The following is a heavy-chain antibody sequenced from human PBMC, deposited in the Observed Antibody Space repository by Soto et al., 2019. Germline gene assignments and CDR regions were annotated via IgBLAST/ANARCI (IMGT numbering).Heavy chain of an antibody. Sequence: QVQLVQSGAEVKKPGASVKVSCKASGYTFTSYDINWVRQATGQGLEWMGWMNPNSGNTGYAQKFQGRVTMTRNTSXXTAYVELSSLRSEDTAVYYCARKRDIAAAGNWFDPWGQGTLVTVSS. V-gene: IGHV1-8*01. CDR2: MNPNSGNT. CDR3: ARKRDIAAAGNWFDP. CDR1: GYTFTSYD. D-gene: IGHD6-13*01. J-gene: IGHJ5*02.